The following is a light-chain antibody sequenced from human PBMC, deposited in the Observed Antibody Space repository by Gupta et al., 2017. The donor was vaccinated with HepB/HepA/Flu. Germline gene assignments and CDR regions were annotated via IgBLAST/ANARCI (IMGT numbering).Light chain of an antibody. CDR3: QAWDSSIYVV. J-gene: IGLJ2*01. CDR1: KLGDKY. CDR2: QDS. V-gene: IGLV3-1*01. Sequence: SYELTQPPSVSVSPGQTASITCSGDKLGDKYACWYQQKPGQSPVLDIYQDSKRPSGIPERFSGSNPGNTATLTISGTQAMDEADYYCQAWDSSIYVVFGGGTKLTVL.